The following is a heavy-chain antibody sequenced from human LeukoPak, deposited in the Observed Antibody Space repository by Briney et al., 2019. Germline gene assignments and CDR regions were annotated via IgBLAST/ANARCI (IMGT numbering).Heavy chain of an antibody. J-gene: IGHJ4*02. CDR1: GYIFTTYG. Sequence: ASVKVSCKASGYIFTTYGIGWVRQAPGQGLEWMGWISAYNGNTNYAQKLQGRVTMTTDTSTSTAYMELRSLRSDDTAVYYCARGRGPMAYSAYDLPGYWGQGTLVTVSS. CDR3: ARGRGPMAYSAYDLPGY. V-gene: IGHV1-18*01. D-gene: IGHD3/OR15-3a*01. CDR2: ISAYNGNT.